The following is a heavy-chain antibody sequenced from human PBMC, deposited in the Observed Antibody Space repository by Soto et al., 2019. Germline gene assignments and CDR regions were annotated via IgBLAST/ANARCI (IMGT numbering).Heavy chain of an antibody. CDR3: ARGWVHYDSCGSLTGCDP. Sequence: ASVKVSFKSSGGTFTDLCLHWGRQAPGQGLEWMGGISPIFGTTNYAQKFQGRVIITADEFTSTAYMELSSLRSDDTAVYYCARGWVHYDSCGSLTGCDPWSQATQVT. J-gene: IGHJ5*02. CDR1: GGTFTDLC. V-gene: IGHV1-69*01. CDR2: ISPIFGTT. D-gene: IGHD3-22*01.